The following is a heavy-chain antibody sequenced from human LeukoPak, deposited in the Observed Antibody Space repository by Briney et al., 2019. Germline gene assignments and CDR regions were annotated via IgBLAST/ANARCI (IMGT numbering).Heavy chain of an antibody. CDR2: ISYDGSNE. CDR1: GFTFSSYG. V-gene: IGHV3-30*03. J-gene: IGHJ4*02. D-gene: IGHD6-19*01. Sequence: GGSLRLSCAASGFTFSSYGMHWVRQAPGKGLEWVAVISYDGSNEYYADSVKGRFTISRDNSKNTLYLQMSSLRAEDTAVYYCARGPYSSGFDYWGQGTLVTVSS. CDR3: ARGPYSSGFDY.